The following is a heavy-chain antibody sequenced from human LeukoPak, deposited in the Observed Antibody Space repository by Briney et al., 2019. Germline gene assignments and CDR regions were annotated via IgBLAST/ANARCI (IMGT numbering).Heavy chain of an antibody. Sequence: GGSLRLSCAASGFTFSSYEMNWVRQAPGKGLEWVSYISSSGSTIYYADSVKGRFTISRDNAKNSLYLQMNSLRAEATAVYYCARDWQYNVNYVSGRSSDYCGQGTLVTVAS. CDR2: ISSSGSTI. CDR1: GFTFSSYE. CDR3: ARDWQYNVNYVSGRSSDY. V-gene: IGHV3-48*03. D-gene: IGHD1-7*01. J-gene: IGHJ4*02.